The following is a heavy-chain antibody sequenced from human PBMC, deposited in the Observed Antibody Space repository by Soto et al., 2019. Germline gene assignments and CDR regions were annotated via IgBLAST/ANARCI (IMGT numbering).Heavy chain of an antibody. J-gene: IGHJ6*02. CDR1: GYTFTGYY. CDR3: ARITIFGVATEPIQYGMDV. CDR2: INPNSGGT. D-gene: IGHD3-3*01. Sequence: ASVKVSCKASGYTFTGYYMHWVRQAPGQGLEWMGWINPNSGGTNYAQKFQGRVTMTRDTSISTAYMELSRLRSDDTAVYYCARITIFGVATEPIQYGMDVWGQGTTVTV. V-gene: IGHV1-2*02.